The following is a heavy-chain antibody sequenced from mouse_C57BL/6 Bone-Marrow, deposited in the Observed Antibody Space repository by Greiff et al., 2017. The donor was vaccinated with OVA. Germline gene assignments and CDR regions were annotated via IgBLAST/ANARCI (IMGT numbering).Heavy chain of an antibody. CDR2: IYPRDGST. J-gene: IGHJ4*01. V-gene: IGHV1-85*01. D-gene: IGHD2-3*01. CDR3: AGGLLPLYYAMDY. CDR1: GYTFTSYD. Sequence: LVESGPELVKPGASVKLSCKASGYTFTSYDINWGKQRPGQGREWIGWIYPRDGSTKYNEKCQGKATLTVDTSSSTAYMELHSLTSEDSAVYFCAGGLLPLYYAMDYWGQGTSVTVSS.